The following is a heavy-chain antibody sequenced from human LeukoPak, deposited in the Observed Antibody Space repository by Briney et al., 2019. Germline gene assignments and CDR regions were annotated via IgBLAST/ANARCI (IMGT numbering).Heavy chain of an antibody. J-gene: IGHJ4*02. Sequence: GESLKISCKGSGYSFTSYWIGWVRQMPGKGLEWMGIIYPGDSDTRYSPSFQGQVTISADKSISTAYLQWSSLKASDTAMYYCARQYGYCSGGSCYSEDYFDYWGQGTLVTVSS. CDR3: ARQYGYCSGGSCYSEDYFDY. CDR2: IYPGDSDT. V-gene: IGHV5-51*01. CDR1: GYSFTSYW. D-gene: IGHD2-15*01.